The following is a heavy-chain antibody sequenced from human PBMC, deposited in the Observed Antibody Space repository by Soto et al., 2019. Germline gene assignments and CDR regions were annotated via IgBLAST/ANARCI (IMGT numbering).Heavy chain of an antibody. CDR3: ARGNWNYYYGFDV. D-gene: IGHD1-20*01. CDR1: EFTFDKYY. V-gene: IGHV3-7*01. J-gene: IGHJ6*02. Sequence: PWWSLRLSCSASEFTFDKYYMTWFRQAQGKGPEWVANIKPDGSEQYYVDSVKGRFTIARDNANNSLYLQMNSLRAEDTAVYFCARGNWNYYYGFDVWGQGTTVTVSS. CDR2: IKPDGSEQ.